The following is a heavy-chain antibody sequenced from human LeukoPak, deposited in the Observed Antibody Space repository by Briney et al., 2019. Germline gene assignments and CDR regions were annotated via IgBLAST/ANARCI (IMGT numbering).Heavy chain of an antibody. V-gene: IGHV3-64*01. J-gene: IGHJ4*02. CDR2: ISTNGHST. D-gene: IGHD3-22*01. Sequence: GGSLRLSCAASEFTFSNYWMHWVRQAPGKGLEFVSAISTNGHSTYYAKSVKGRFTISRDNSKNTLYLQMGSLRAEDMAVYYCARVGPADTYYPSSGPDYWGQGTLVTVSS. CDR1: EFTFSNYW. CDR3: ARVGPADTYYPSSGPDY.